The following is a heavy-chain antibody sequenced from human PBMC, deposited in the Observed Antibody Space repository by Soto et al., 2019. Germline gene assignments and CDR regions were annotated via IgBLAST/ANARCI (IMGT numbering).Heavy chain of an antibody. D-gene: IGHD3-16*01. Sequence: QVQLVQSGAEVKRPGASVKVSCKASGYTFRNYGITWVRQAPGQGLEWMAWISPYNGNTNYAQDLQGRVTMTTDTSTSTAYTELRSLTSEDKAMYYCASDLVSCSDSWRAYTGGDFDYWGQGTLVTVSS. J-gene: IGHJ4*02. CDR1: GYTFRNYG. CDR3: ASDLVSCSDSWRAYTGGDFDY. V-gene: IGHV1-18*01. CDR2: ISPYNGNT.